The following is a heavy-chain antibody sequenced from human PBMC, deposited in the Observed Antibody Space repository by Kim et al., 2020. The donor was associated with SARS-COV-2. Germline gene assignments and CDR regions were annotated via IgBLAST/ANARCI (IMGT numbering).Heavy chain of an antibody. CDR3: ARVPVRGVIIDY. J-gene: IGHJ4*02. CDR2: INHSGST. CDR1: GGSFSGYY. Sequence: SETLSLTCAVYGGSFSGYYWSWIRQPPGKGLEWIGEINHSGSTNYNPSLKSRVTISVDTSKNQFSLKLSSVTAADTAVYYCARVPVRGVIIDYWGQGTLVTVSS. D-gene: IGHD3-10*01. V-gene: IGHV4-34*01.